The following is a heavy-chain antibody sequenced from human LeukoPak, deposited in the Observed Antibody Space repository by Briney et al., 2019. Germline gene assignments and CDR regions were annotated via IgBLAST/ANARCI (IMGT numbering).Heavy chain of an antibody. CDR3: ARGLRAYCGGDCYSIDY. Sequence: ASVKVSCKASGVTFSSYAISWVRQAPGQGLEWMARIIPIFGIANYAQSFQGRVTITADKSTSTAYMELSSLRSEDTAVYYCARGLRAYCGGDCYSIDYWGQGTLVTVSS. D-gene: IGHD2-21*02. V-gene: IGHV1-69*04. CDR1: GVTFSSYA. CDR2: IIPIFGIA. J-gene: IGHJ4*02.